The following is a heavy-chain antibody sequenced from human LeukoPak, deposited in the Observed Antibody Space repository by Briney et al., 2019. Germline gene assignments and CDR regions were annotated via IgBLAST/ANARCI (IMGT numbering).Heavy chain of an antibody. CDR2: IYYSGST. D-gene: IGHD2-21*02. J-gene: IGHJ1*01. CDR1: GGFISSGGYY. Sequence: SQTLSLTCTVSGGFISSGGYYWSWIRQHPGKGLEWIGYIYYSGSTYYNPSLKSRVTISVDTSKNQFSQKLSSVTAADTAVYYCASIVVVTTISEYFQHWGQGTLVTVSS. CDR3: ASIVVVTTISEYFQH. V-gene: IGHV4-31*03.